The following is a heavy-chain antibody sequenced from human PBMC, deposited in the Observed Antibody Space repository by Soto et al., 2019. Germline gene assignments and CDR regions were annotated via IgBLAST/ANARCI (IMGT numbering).Heavy chain of an antibody. J-gene: IGHJ5*02. CDR1: GGSFSGYY. D-gene: IGHD2-15*01. V-gene: IGHV4-34*01. Sequence: QVQLQQWGAGLLKPSETLSLTCAVYGGSFSGYYWSWIRQPPGKGLEWIGEINHSGSTNYNPSHKSRVTISVDTSKNQFSLKLSSVTAADTAVYYCARGPIVVVVAARWFDPWGQGTLVTVSS. CDR2: INHSGST. CDR3: ARGPIVVVVAARWFDP.